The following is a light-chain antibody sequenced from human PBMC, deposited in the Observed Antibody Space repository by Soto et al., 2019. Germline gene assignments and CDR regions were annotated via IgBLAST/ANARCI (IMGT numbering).Light chain of an antibody. CDR3: QQYYSTPIT. Sequence: DIVMTQSPDSLAVSLGERATINCKSSQSVLHSSNNKNYLTWYQQKPGQPPKPLIYWASTRESGVPDRFSGSGSGTDFTLTISSLQAEDVAVYYCQQYYSTPITFGPGTKVDIK. V-gene: IGKV4-1*01. CDR2: WAS. CDR1: QSVLHSSNNKNY. J-gene: IGKJ3*01.